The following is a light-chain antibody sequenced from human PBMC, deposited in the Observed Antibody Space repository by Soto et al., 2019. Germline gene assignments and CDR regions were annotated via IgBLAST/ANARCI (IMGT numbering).Light chain of an antibody. V-gene: IGKV3-15*01. CDR2: GAS. J-gene: IGKJ4*01. CDR3: QQYNQWPPLT. CDR1: QSVTHN. Sequence: EIVMTQSPATLSVSPGERATLSCRARQSVTHNVAGYHQKPGQAPRLLIYGASNRATGAPARFSGSGSGTEFTLTISSLQSEDFAVYYCQQYNQWPPLTFGGGTKVEIK.